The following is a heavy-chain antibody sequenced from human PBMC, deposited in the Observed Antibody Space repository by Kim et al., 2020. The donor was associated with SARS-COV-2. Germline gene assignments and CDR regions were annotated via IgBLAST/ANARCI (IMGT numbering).Heavy chain of an antibody. J-gene: IGHJ5*02. CDR2: INAGNGDT. V-gene: IGHV1-3*01. D-gene: IGHD2-15*01. Sequence: ASVNVSCKTSGYTFTSYNMHWVRQAPGRRLEWMGWINAGNGDTMYSQNLRDRFTITKDTSMRTAYMELSSLRSEDTAVYYCARAWQLLGNLFDPWGQGTLVTVSS. CDR3: ARAWQLLGNLFDP. CDR1: GYTFTSYN.